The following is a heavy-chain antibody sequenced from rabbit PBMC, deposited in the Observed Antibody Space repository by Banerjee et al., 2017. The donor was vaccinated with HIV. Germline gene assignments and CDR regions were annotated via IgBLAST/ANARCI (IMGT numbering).Heavy chain of an antibody. J-gene: IGHJ4*01. V-gene: IGHV1S45*01. Sequence: QEQLVESGGDLVKPEGSLTLTCTASGFSFSNKYVMCWVRQAPGKGLEWIACINTSSGSTVYATWAKGRFTFSKSSSTPLDLHMTSLTAADTATYFCARDRGDWGYYFTLWGPGTLVTVS. D-gene: IGHD4-1*01. CDR1: GFSFSNKYV. CDR3: ARDRGDWGYYFTL. CDR2: INTSSGST.